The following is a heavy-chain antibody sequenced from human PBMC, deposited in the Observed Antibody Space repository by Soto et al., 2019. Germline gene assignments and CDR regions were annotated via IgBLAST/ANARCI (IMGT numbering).Heavy chain of an antibody. D-gene: IGHD2-2*01. Sequence: QVQLQESGPGLVKPSETLSLTCSVSGGSVSSATYYWSWIRQPPGKGLEWIGCIYYSGRTNYNPSLKSCVHXXGXTXXNPFSLELCSVGRSDTAVYFFGSMPFIYFLGLVGPWGPGTLGTVSS. J-gene: IGHJ5*02. V-gene: IGHV4-61*01. CDR2: IYYSGRT. CDR3: GSMPFIYFLGLVGP. CDR1: GGSVSSATYY.